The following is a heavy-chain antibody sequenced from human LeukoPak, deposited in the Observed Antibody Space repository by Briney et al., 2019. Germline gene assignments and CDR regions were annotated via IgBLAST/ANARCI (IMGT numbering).Heavy chain of an antibody. Sequence: GESLKISCKGSGYSFTSYWIGWVRQMPGKGLEWTGIIYPGDSDTRYSPSFQGQVTISADKSISTAYLQWSSLKASDTAMYYCARGIGSGWYLDAFGIWGQGTMVTVSS. CDR3: ARGIGSGWYLDAFGI. CDR2: IYPGDSDT. CDR1: GYSFTSYW. D-gene: IGHD6-19*01. J-gene: IGHJ3*02. V-gene: IGHV5-51*01.